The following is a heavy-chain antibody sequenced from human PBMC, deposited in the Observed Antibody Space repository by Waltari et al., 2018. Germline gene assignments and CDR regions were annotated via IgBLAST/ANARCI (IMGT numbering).Heavy chain of an antibody. CDR2: INWSGSSR. Sequence: EIQLVESGGGLVRPGGSMRLTCVASGLKFDDYGKAWVSQVPGKGVEGVAGINWSGSSRGYGASVKGRFIISRDNNKNHLYLEMDNMRVDDTAAYFCASLETSVQGIDAWGQGIRVTVSS. CDR1: GLKFDDYG. J-gene: IGHJ5*02. CDR3: ASLETSVQGIDA. V-gene: IGHV3-20*04. D-gene: IGHD3-3*01.